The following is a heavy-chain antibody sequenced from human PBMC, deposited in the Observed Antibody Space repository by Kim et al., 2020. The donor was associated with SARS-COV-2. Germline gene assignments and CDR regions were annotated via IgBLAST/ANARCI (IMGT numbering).Heavy chain of an antibody. Sequence: GGSLRLSCADSGFTFSSYWMSWVRQAPGKGLEWVANIKEDGSEKYYVDSVKGRFTISRDNAKNSVYLQMNSLRAEDTAVYFCVRDGYSGYDRAFDNWGQGTMVTVSS. CDR2: IKEDGSEK. CDR1: GFTFSSYW. J-gene: IGHJ3*02. CDR3: VRDGYSGYDRAFDN. D-gene: IGHD5-12*01. V-gene: IGHV3-7*01.